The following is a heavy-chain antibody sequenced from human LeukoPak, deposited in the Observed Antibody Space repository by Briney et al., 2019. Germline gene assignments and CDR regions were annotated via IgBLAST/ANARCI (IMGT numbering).Heavy chain of an antibody. V-gene: IGHV1-18*01. D-gene: IGHD3-22*01. J-gene: IGHJ6*02. CDR1: GYTFISYG. Sequence: ASVKVSCKASGYTFISYGISWVRQAPGQGLEWMGWISAYNGNTNYAQKLQGRVAMTTDTSTSTAYMELRSLRSDDTAVYYCARGDSSGYSSYYYYGMDVWGQGTTVTVSS. CDR2: ISAYNGNT. CDR3: ARGDSSGYSSYYYYGMDV.